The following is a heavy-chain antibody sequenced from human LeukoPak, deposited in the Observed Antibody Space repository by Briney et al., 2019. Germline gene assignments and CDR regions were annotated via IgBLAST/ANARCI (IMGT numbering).Heavy chain of an antibody. CDR3: ASTRELLPARFDY. V-gene: IGHV3-20*04. D-gene: IGHD1-26*01. CDR1: GFTFDDYG. CDR2: INWNGGST. J-gene: IGHJ4*02. Sequence: PGGSPRLSCAASGFTFDDYGMSWVRQAPGKGQEWVSGINWNGGSTGYADSVKGRFTISRDNAKNSLYLQMNSLRAEDTALYYCASTRELLPARFDYWGQGTLVTVSS.